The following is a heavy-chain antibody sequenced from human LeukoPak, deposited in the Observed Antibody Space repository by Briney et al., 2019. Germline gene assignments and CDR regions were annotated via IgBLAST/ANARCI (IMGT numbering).Heavy chain of an antibody. CDR2: INHSGST. D-gene: IGHD2-8*01. CDR3: ARRCTNGVCNRAGTSIDY. CDR1: GGSFSGYY. J-gene: IGHJ4*02. V-gene: IGHV4-34*01. Sequence: SETLSLTCAVYGGSFSGYYWSWIRQPPGKGLEWIGEINHSGSTNCNPSLKSRVTISVDTSKNQFSLKLSSVTAADTAVYYCARRCTNGVCNRAGTSIDYWGQGTLVTVSS.